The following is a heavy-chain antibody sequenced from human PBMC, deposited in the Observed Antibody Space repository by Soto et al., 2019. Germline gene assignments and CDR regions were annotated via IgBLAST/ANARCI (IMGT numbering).Heavy chain of an antibody. Sequence: QVHLVQAGAEVRRPGASVKVSCQTSGYTFTSYSIHWVRQAPGQGLEWMGWINAGDGTTKYSQKFQDRVTITMDTSATTVYSVLSTLTSEDTAVYFWARDDGMRLGYFDYWGQGTLVIVSS. CDR2: INAGDGTT. CDR1: GYTFTSYS. D-gene: IGHD3-16*01. J-gene: IGHJ4*02. V-gene: IGHV1-3*01. CDR3: ARDDGMRLGYFDY.